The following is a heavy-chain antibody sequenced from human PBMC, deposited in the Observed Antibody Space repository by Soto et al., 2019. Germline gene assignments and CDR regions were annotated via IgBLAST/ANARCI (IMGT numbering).Heavy chain of an antibody. Sequence: PSETLSLTCAVSGYSIRSSNWWGWIRQPPGKGLEWIGYIYYSGSTYYNPSLKSRVTMSVDTSKNQFSLKLSSVTAVDTAVYYCARDLWGYCGTDCYPLDVWGQGTTVT. CDR1: GYSIRSSNW. CDR3: ARDLWGYCGTDCYPLDV. V-gene: IGHV4-28*03. CDR2: IYYSGST. J-gene: IGHJ6*02. D-gene: IGHD2-21*02.